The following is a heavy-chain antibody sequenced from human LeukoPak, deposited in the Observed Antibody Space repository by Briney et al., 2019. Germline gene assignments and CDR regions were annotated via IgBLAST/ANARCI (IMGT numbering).Heavy chain of an antibody. V-gene: IGHV3-74*01. CDR1: GFTFSSYR. CDR2: ISTDASST. Sequence: GGSLRLSCAASGFTFSSYRMNWVRQAPGKGLVWVSRISTDASSTTYADSVKGRFTISRDNAKDTLYLQMNSLRAEDTAVYYCTGHHQAYSRTYWGQGTLVTVSS. CDR3: TGHHQAYSRTY. J-gene: IGHJ4*02. D-gene: IGHD4-11*01.